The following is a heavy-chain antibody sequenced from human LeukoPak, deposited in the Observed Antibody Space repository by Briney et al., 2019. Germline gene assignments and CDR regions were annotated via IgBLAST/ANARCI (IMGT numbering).Heavy chain of an antibody. Sequence: GGSLRLSCAASGFTFSSYAMSWVRQAPGKGLEWVSAIGGSGGSTYYAYSVKGRFTISRDNSKNTLYLQINSLRAEDTAVYYCAKRSYCSGGSCYELWDYWGQGTLVTVSS. V-gene: IGHV3-23*01. CDR3: AKRSYCSGGSCYELWDY. J-gene: IGHJ4*02. CDR1: GFTFSSYA. CDR2: IGGSGGST. D-gene: IGHD2-15*01.